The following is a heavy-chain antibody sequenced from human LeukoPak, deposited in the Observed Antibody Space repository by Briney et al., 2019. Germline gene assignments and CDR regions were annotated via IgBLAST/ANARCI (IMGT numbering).Heavy chain of an antibody. V-gene: IGHV4-4*02. CDR3: ARGLWFGESLGGCWFDP. Sequence: SGTLSLTCAVSGGSISSSSWWSWVRQPPGKGLEWLGEIYHSGSTNYNPSLKSRVTISVDKSKNQFSLKLSSVTAADTAVYYCARGLWFGESLGGCWFDPWGQGTLVTVSS. CDR2: IYHSGST. D-gene: IGHD3-10*01. CDR1: GGSISSSSW. J-gene: IGHJ5*02.